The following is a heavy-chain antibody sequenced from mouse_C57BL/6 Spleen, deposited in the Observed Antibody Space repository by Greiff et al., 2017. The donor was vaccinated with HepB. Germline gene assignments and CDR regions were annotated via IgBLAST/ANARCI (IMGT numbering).Heavy chain of an antibody. CDR3: ARDDYYGRMDY. CDR1: GFTFSSSS. J-gene: IGHJ4*01. CDR2: ISDGGSYT. V-gene: IGHV5-4*01. D-gene: IGHD1-1*01. Sequence: VQLKESGGGLVKPGGSLKLSCAASGFTFSSSSMSWVRQTPEKRLEWVATISDGGSYTYYPDNVKGRFTISRDNAKNNLYLQLSHLRSEDTAMYYCARDDYYGRMDYWGQGTLVTVSS.